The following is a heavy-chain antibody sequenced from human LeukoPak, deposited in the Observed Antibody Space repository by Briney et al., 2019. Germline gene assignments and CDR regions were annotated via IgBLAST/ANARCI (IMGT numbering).Heavy chain of an antibody. CDR3: ARLTRGRYYYYMDV. CDR2: IHIGGYT. V-gene: IGHV4-4*07. Sequence: SETLSLTCTVPGGSISTNYWNWIRQPAGKGLEWVGRIHIGGYTNYNPSLKSRVTMSVDTSKNQFSLNLSSVTATDTAVYYCARLTRGRYYYYMDVWGKGTTVTISS. CDR1: GGSISTNY. J-gene: IGHJ6*03.